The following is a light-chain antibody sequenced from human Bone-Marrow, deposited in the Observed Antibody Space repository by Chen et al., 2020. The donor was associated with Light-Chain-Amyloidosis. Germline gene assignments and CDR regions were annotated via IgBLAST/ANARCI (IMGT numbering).Light chain of an antibody. Sequence: QSALTQPASVSGSPGQSITISCPGTSSDVGGDNHVSWYQQHPDKAPKLMIYEVTNRPSWVPDRFSGSKSDNTASLTISGLQTEDVAEYFCSSYTITNTLVFGSGTRVTVL. CDR1: SSDVGGDNH. J-gene: IGLJ1*01. V-gene: IGLV2-14*01. CDR3: SSYTITNTLV. CDR2: EVT.